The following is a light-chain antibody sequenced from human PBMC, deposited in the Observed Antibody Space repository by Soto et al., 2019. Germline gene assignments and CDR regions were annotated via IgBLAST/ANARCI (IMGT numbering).Light chain of an antibody. J-gene: IGKJ1*01. CDR2: DAS. CDR3: QQLNTYPTWT. CDR1: QTVRNNY. Sequence: EFVLTQSPGTLSLSPGERATLSCRASQTVRNNYLAWYQQKPGQAPRLLIYDASSRATGIPDRFSGGGSGTDFTLTISRLEPEDFATYYCQQLNTYPTWTFGPGTKV. V-gene: IGKV3-20*01.